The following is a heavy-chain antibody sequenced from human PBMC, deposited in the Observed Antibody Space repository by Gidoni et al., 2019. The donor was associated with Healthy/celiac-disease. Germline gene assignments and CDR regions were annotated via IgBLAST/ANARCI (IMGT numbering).Heavy chain of an antibody. J-gene: IGHJ1*01. CDR3: ARGREWHHEYFQH. D-gene: IGHD3-3*01. CDR2: MNPNSGNA. V-gene: IGHV1-8*01. CDR1: GYTFTSYD. Sequence: QLQLVQSGAEVKKPGASEKVSCKASGYTFTSYDINWVRQATGQGLEWMGWMNPNSGNAGYAKKFQGRVTMTRNTSISTAYMELSSLRSEDTAVYYCARGREWHHEYFQHWGQGTLVTVSS.